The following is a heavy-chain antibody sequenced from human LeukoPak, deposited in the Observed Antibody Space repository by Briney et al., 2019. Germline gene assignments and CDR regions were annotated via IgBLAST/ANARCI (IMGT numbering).Heavy chain of an antibody. Sequence: SETLSLTCTVSGGSISSSSYYWGWIRQPPGKGLEWIGSMYHSGSTHYNPSLKSRASISTDTPKNQFSLKLSSVTAADTAVYYCAFYVGVISFNWGQGTLVTVSS. CDR3: AFYVGVISFN. CDR1: GGSISSSSYY. D-gene: IGHD3-10*01. CDR2: MYHSGST. J-gene: IGHJ4*02. V-gene: IGHV4-39*07.